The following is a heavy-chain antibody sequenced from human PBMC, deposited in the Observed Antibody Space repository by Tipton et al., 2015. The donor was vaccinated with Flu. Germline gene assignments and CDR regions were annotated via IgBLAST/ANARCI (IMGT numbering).Heavy chain of an antibody. V-gene: IGHV4-39*07. CDR2: IYYTGGT. D-gene: IGHD2-21*02. CDR1: GGSIRSSTDF. Sequence: TLSPTCTVSGGSIRSSTDFWAWIRQSPGKGLEWIGTIYYTGGTYYNVSLKSRVTISVDTSKNQFSLKLSSVTAADTAVYYCARDVGPQIKVTGGLDVWGQGTTVTVSS. CDR3: ARDVGPQIKVTGGLDV. J-gene: IGHJ6*02.